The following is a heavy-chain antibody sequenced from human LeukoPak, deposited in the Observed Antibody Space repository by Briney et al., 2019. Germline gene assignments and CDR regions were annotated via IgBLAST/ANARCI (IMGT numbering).Heavy chain of an antibody. Sequence: QPGGSLRLSCAASGFTVSSNYMSWVRQAPGKGLEWVSIIYSGGRTYCADSVKGRFTISRDNSKNTLYLQMNSLRAEDTAVYYCARVGSGSYFDYWGQGTLVTVSS. D-gene: IGHD3-10*01. CDR2: IYSGGRT. J-gene: IGHJ4*02. CDR3: ARVGSGSYFDY. CDR1: GFTVSSNY. V-gene: IGHV3-66*02.